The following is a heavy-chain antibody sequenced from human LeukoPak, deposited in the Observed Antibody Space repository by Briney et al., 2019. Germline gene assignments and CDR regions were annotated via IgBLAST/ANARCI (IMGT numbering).Heavy chain of an antibody. Sequence: GASVKVSCKASGYTFTNYYIHWVRQAPGPGLECMGIINPSGGSTSYAQKFQGRVAMTRDMSTSTVYMELSSLRSEDTAVYYCARGGVGATTYVWFDPWGQGTLVTVSS. J-gene: IGHJ5*02. CDR3: ARGGVGATTYVWFDP. CDR2: INPSGGST. D-gene: IGHD1-26*01. V-gene: IGHV1-46*01. CDR1: GYTFTNYY.